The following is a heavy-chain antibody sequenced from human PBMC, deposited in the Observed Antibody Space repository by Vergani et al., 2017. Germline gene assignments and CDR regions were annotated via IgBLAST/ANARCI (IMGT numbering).Heavy chain of an antibody. J-gene: IGHJ5*02. Sequence: QVQLVESGGGVVQPGGSLRLSCAASGFTFSSYGMHWVRQAPGKGLEWVAFIRYDGSNKYYADSVKGRFTISRDNSKNTLYLQMNSLRAEDTAVYYCARLEMATIVDPWGQGTLVTVSS. D-gene: IGHD5-24*01. V-gene: IGHV3-30*02. CDR3: ARLEMATIVDP. CDR2: IRYDGSNK. CDR1: GFTFSSYG.